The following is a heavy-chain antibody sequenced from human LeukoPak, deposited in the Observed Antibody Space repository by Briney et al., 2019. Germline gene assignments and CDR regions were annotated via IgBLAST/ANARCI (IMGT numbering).Heavy chain of an antibody. V-gene: IGHV3-33*06. J-gene: IGHJ4*02. Sequence: GGSLRLSCAASGFTFSSFGMHWVRQAPGKGLEWVAIIWFDGSNKYYADSVTGRFTVSRDNSKNTLSLQMNSLRAEDTAVYYCAKDWGTSGTTGWMFNYWGQGTLVTVSS. CDR3: AKDWGTSGTTGWMFNY. CDR2: IWFDGSNK. CDR1: GFTFSSFG. D-gene: IGHD1-1*01.